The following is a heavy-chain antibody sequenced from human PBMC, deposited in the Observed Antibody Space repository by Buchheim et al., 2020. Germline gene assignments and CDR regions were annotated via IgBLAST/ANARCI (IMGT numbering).Heavy chain of an antibody. CDR2: IHHSGST. D-gene: IGHD6-13*01. CDR3: ARGCGREEAGYSSSDWFDP. CDR1: GGSFSGYY. Sequence: QVQLQQWGAGLLKPSETLSLTCAVYGGSFSGYYWSWIRQPPGKGLEWIGEIHHSGSTNYNPSLKSRVPISVDTSKNQFPLKLSSVTAADTAVYYCARGCGREEAGYSSSDWFDPWGQGTL. V-gene: IGHV4-34*01. J-gene: IGHJ5*02.